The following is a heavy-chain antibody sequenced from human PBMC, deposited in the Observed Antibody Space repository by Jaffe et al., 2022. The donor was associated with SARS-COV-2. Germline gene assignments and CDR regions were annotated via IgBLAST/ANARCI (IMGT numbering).Heavy chain of an antibody. CDR3: VKGPYSNYDY. J-gene: IGHJ4*02. V-gene: IGHV3-64D*09. CDR2: ITSNGGST. Sequence: EVHLVESGGGLVQPGGSLRLSCSASGFTFSTYPMHWVRQGPGKGLEYVSAITSNGGSTYYADSVKGRFTISRDNSKNTLYLQMSSLRAEDTAVYYCVKGPYSNYDYWGQGTLVTVSS. D-gene: IGHD4-4*01. CDR1: GFTFSTYP.